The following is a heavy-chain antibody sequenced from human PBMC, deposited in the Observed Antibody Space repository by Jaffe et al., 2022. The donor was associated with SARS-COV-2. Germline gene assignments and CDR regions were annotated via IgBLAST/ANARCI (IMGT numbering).Heavy chain of an antibody. CDR2: IYTSGSI. J-gene: IGHJ6*02. Sequence: QVQLQESGPGLVKPSQTLSLTCTVSGGSISSGGSFWTWIRQPAGMGLEWIGRIYTSGSINYNPSLTSRVTISVDTSKNQFSLKLSSVTAADTAVYYCATYCSHYSCSPGGAVDVWGQGTTVTVSS. CDR3: ATYCSHYSCSPGGAVDV. CDR1: GGSISSGGSF. D-gene: IGHD6-6*01. V-gene: IGHV4-61*02.